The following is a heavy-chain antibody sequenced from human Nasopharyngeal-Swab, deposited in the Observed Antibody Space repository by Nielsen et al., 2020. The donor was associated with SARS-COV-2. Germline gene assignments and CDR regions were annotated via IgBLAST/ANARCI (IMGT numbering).Heavy chain of an antibody. D-gene: IGHD3-22*01. CDR1: GFTFTSSA. Sequence: SVKVSCKASGFTFTSSAVQWVRQARGQRLEWIGWIVVGSGNTNYAQKFQERVTITRDMSTSTAYMELSSLRSEDTAAYYCAAAASYDSSGYYSDYWGQGTLVTVSS. CDR3: AAAASYDSSGYYSDY. CDR2: IVVGSGNT. V-gene: IGHV1-58*01. J-gene: IGHJ4*02.